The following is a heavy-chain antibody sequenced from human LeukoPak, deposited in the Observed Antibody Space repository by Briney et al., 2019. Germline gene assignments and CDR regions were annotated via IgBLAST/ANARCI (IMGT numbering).Heavy chain of an antibody. CDR1: GYTFTSYD. CDR2: MNPNSCNT. Sequence: ASVNVSFKASGYTFTSYDINWVRPATGQGLEWMGWMNPNSCNTGYAQKFQGRVTMARTTTISTAYMELSSLRSEATAVYYCARGLGYSYGRGFWFDHWGQGTLVTVSS. V-gene: IGHV1-8*01. J-gene: IGHJ5*02. D-gene: IGHD5-18*01. CDR3: ARGLGYSYGRGFWFDH.